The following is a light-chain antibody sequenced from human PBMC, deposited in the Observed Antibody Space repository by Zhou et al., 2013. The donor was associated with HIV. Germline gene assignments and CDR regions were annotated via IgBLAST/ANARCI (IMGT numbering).Light chain of an antibody. CDR2: AAS. V-gene: IGKV1-6*01. Sequence: IQMSQSPSSLSASVGDRVTITCRASQTIDRYLNWYEQKPGRPPKLLMYAASILQSGVPSRFSGSGSGTDFTLTISSLQPEDFATYYCLQDHTFPLTFGGGTKVDDQT. CDR3: LQDHTFPLT. J-gene: IGKJ4*01. CDR1: QTIDRY.